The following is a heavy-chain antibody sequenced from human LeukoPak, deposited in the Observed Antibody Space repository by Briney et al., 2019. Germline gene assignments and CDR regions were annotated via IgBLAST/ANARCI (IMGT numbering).Heavy chain of an antibody. Sequence: GGSLRLSCAASGFPFRVSTMNWVRQAPGKGLEWVSYISTIGNYIYYAASVKGRFTVSRDNAKNSPYLQMHSLRAEGIALSYFARGAYNRGGTHENWGQGTLVTVSS. CDR3: ARGAYNRGGTHEN. D-gene: IGHD2-21*01. J-gene: IGHJ4*02. V-gene: IGHV3-21*01. CDR1: GFPFRVST. CDR2: ISTIGNYI.